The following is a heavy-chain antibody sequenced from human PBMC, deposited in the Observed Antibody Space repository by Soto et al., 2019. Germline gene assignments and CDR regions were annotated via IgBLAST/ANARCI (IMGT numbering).Heavy chain of an antibody. CDR1: GYSFTSYW. J-gene: IGHJ6*02. CDR3: ARHVGSSWYYYYYGMDG. Sequence: PGESLKISCKGSGYSFTSYWIGWVRQMPGKGLEWMGIIYPGDSDTRYSPSFQGQVTISADKSISTAYLQWSSLKASDTAMYYCARHVGSSWYYYYYGMDGWGQGTTVTVSS. D-gene: IGHD6-13*01. CDR2: IYPGDSDT. V-gene: IGHV5-51*01.